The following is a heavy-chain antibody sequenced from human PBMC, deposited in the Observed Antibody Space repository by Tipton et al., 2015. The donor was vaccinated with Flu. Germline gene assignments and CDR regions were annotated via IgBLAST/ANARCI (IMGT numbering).Heavy chain of an antibody. Sequence: TLSLTCAVYGGSFSGYYWSWIRQPPGKGLEWIGEINHSGSTNYNPSLKSRVTISVDTSKNQFSLKLSSVTAADTAVYHCARGYTYYDFWSGYSVYFDYWGQGTLVTVSS. CDR1: GGSFSGYY. V-gene: IGHV4-34*01. J-gene: IGHJ4*02. CDR3: ARGYTYYDFWSGYSVYFDY. CDR2: INHSGST. D-gene: IGHD3-3*01.